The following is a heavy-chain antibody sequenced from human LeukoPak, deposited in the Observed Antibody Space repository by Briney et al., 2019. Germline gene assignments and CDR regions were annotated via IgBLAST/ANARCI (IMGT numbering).Heavy chain of an antibody. Sequence: GASVKVSCKASGYTFTNYTLNWVRQAPGQGLEWMGWISAYNGNTNYAQKLQGRVTMTTDTSTSTAYMELRSLRSDDTAVYYCAREAPQDAYYGDYVERFDYWGQGTLVTVSS. V-gene: IGHV1-18*01. CDR1: GYTFTNYT. D-gene: IGHD4-17*01. CDR3: AREAPQDAYYGDYVERFDY. J-gene: IGHJ4*02. CDR2: ISAYNGNT.